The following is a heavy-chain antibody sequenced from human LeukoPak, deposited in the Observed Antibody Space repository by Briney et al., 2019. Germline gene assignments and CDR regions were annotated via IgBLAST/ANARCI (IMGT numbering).Heavy chain of an antibody. CDR2: ISSSGSTI. Sequence: GGSLRLSCAASGFTFSSYEMIWVRQAPGKGLEWVSYISSSGSTIYYADSVKGRFTISRDNAKNSLYLQMNSLRAEDTAVYYCARVWRIVARHGTFDIWGQGTMVTVS. V-gene: IGHV3-48*03. CDR3: ARVWRIVARHGTFDI. CDR1: GFTFSSYE. D-gene: IGHD6-6*01. J-gene: IGHJ3*02.